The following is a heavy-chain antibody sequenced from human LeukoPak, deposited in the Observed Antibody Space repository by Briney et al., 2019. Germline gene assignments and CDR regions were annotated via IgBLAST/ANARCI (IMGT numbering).Heavy chain of an antibody. Sequence: GRSLRLSCAASGFTFSSYDMHWVRQAPGKGLEWGAVISFDGSNKYYADSVKGRFTISRDNSKNTLYLQMNSLRAEDTAVYYCAKRRSRNMITFGGVENWFDPWGQGTLVTVSS. D-gene: IGHD3-16*01. CDR2: ISFDGSNK. CDR3: AKRRSRNMITFGGVENWFDP. J-gene: IGHJ5*02. CDR1: GFTFSSYD. V-gene: IGHV3-30*18.